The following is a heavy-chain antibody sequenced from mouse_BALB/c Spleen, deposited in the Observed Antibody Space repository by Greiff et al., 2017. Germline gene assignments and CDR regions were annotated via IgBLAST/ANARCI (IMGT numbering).Heavy chain of an antibody. J-gene: IGHJ2*01. CDR2: IRNKANGYTT. V-gene: IGHV7-3*02. Sequence: EVMLVESGGGLVQPGGSLRLSCATSGFTFTDYYMSWVRQPPGKALEWLGFIRNKANGYTTEYSASVKGRFTISRDNSQSILYLQMNTLRAEDSATYYCARGGFDYWGQGTTLTVSS. CDR3: ARGGFDY. CDR1: GFTFTDYY.